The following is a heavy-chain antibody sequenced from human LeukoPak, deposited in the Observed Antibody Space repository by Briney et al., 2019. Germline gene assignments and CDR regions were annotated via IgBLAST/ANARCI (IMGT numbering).Heavy chain of an antibody. CDR1: GGSISSGDYY. CDR3: ARPYYYDSRIDP. J-gene: IGHJ5*02. Sequence: DPSQTLSLTCTVSGGSISSGDYYWSWIRQPPGKGLEWIAYMYYSGSTYYNPSLKSRVTMSADTSKNQLSLKLSSVTAADTAVYYCARPYYYDSRIDPWGQGILVIVSS. CDR2: MYYSGST. V-gene: IGHV4-30-4*01. D-gene: IGHD3-22*01.